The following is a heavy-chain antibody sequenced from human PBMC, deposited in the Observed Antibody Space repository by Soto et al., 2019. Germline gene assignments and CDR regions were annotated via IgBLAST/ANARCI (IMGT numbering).Heavy chain of an antibody. CDR1: GGSFSGYY. J-gene: IGHJ4*02. CDR3: ARNRDGYNEYYFDY. V-gene: IGHV4-34*01. D-gene: IGHD5-12*01. CDR2: INHSGST. Sequence: SETLSLTCAVYGGSFSGYYWSWIRQPPGKGLEWIGEINHSGSTNCNPSLKSRVTISVDTSKNQFSLKLSSVTAAHTAVYYCARNRDGYNEYYFDYWGQGTLVTVSS.